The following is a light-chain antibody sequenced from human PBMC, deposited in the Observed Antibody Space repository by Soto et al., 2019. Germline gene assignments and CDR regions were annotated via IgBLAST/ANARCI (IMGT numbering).Light chain of an antibody. CDR2: DAS. Sequence: VVLTQSPSTLSLSPGERATLSCRASQSVTSNLAWYQQKPGQAPRLLIYDASNRATGIPARFSGSGSGTDFTLTISSLEPEDFAVYYCQQHSNWPPTFGQGTKVDIK. V-gene: IGKV3-11*01. J-gene: IGKJ1*01. CDR1: QSVTSN. CDR3: QQHSNWPPT.